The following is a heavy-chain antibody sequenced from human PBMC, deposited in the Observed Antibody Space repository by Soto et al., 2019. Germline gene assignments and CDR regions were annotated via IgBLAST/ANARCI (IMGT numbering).Heavy chain of an antibody. CDR3: AKVRAYYDFWSGYPWFDP. D-gene: IGHD3-3*01. CDR2: ISGSGGST. J-gene: IGHJ5*02. V-gene: IGHV3-23*01. CDR1: GFTFSSYA. Sequence: GGSLRLSCAASGFTFSSYAMSWVRQAPGKGLEWVSAISGSGGSTYYADSVKGRFTISRDNSKNTLYLQMNSLRAEDTAVYYCAKVRAYYDFWSGYPWFDPWGQGTLVTVSS.